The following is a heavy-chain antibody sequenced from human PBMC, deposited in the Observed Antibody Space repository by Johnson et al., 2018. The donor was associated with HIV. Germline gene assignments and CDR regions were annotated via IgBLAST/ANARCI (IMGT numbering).Heavy chain of an antibody. CDR2: ISGRAGRT. Sequence: VQLVESGGDLVLPGGSLRLSCAASGFTFSNYAMSWVRQAPGKGLRWVSTISGRAGRTDYADSVKGRFTLSRDNSKNRLYLQMNSLRAEDTAVYYCARDSFISVTLSDAFDIWGQGTVVTVSS. CDR3: ARDSFISVTLSDAFDI. D-gene: IGHD6-19*01. CDR1: GFTFSNYA. J-gene: IGHJ3*02. V-gene: IGHV3-23*04.